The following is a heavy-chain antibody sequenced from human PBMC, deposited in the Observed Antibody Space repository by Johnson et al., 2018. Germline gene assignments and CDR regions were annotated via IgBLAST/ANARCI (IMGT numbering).Heavy chain of an antibody. CDR3: ARDLYSSSSAWNHGMDV. D-gene: IGHD6-6*01. V-gene: IGHV3-33*01. CDR2: IWDDESNK. J-gene: IGHJ6*02. Sequence: QVQLVQSGGGVVQPGRSLRLSCAASGFSFSSFGMYWVRQAPGKGLEWVAVIWDDESNKYHLDSVKGRFTISRDKSKNTLYLQMNSLRAGETAVYYCARDLYSSSSAWNHGMDVWGQGTTVIVSS. CDR1: GFSFSSFG.